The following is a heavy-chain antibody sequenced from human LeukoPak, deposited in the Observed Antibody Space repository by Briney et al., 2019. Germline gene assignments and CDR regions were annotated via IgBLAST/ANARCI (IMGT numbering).Heavy chain of an antibody. CDR1: GLTVSSNY. D-gene: IGHD3-22*01. V-gene: IGHV3-66*02. Sequence: GGSLRLSCAASGLTVSSNYMICVRQAPGKRLEWVSVIYSGGRTYYADSVKGRFTIYRDNSKNTLYLQMNSLRAEDTAVYYCARDRGRGYDSSGYYWRYYFDYWGQGTLVTVSS. J-gene: IGHJ4*02. CDR2: IYSGGRT. CDR3: ARDRGRGYDSSGYYWRYYFDY.